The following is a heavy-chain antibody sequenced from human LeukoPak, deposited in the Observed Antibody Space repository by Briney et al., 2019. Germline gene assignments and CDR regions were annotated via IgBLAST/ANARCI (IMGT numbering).Heavy chain of an antibody. CDR2: IYYSGST. J-gene: IGHJ4*02. V-gene: IGHV4-39*07. Sequence: SETLSLTCTVSGGSISSSDYYWGWIRQPPGTGLEWIGNIYYSGSTYYNPSLRSRVTISVDTSKNQFSLKLSSVTAADTAVYYCARADFWSGYRFDYWGQGTLVTVSS. CDR3: ARADFWSGYRFDY. CDR1: GGSISSSDYY. D-gene: IGHD3-3*01.